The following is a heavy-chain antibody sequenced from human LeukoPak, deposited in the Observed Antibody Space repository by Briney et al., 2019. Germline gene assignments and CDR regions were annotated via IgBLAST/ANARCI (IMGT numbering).Heavy chain of an antibody. D-gene: IGHD3-10*01. CDR3: VKVGYGSGMDY. Sequence: GGSLRLSCSASGFTFSSSAMQWVRQAPGKRLEYVSATTSNGGSTYYADSVRGRFTISRDNSKNTVYLQMSSLRVEDTAMYSCVKVGYGSGMDYWGQGTLVTVSS. CDR2: TTSNGGST. CDR1: GFTFSSSA. J-gene: IGHJ4*02. V-gene: IGHV3-64D*09.